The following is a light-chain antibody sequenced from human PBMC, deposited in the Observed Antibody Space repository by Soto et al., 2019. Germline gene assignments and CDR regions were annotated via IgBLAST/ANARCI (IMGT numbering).Light chain of an antibody. CDR2: VNSDGSH. Sequence: QLVLTQSPSASASLGASVKLTCNLSSRHNTNAIAWHQQQPKKGPRFLMKVNSDGSHFKGDGIPDRFSGSSSGAERYLTISSLQSEDEADYYCQAWATGIHIFGGGTKLTVL. J-gene: IGLJ2*01. CDR1: SRHNTNA. V-gene: IGLV4-69*01. CDR3: QAWATGIHI.